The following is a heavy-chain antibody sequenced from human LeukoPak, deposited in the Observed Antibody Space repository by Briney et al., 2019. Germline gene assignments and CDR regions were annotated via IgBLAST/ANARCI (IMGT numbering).Heavy chain of an antibody. D-gene: IGHD1-26*01. V-gene: IGHV3-30*04. CDR1: GFTSSPYA. J-gene: IGHJ4*02. Sequence: YPGRSLRLSYAAAGFTSSPYARHSVRQAPGKGLEWVAVISNDGRGKSDADSVKGRFTISRDNSKNTLYLQMNSLRPEDTAVYCCARDLSGSYMVDYWGQGTLVTVSS. CDR2: ISNDGRGK. CDR3: ARDLSGSYMVDY.